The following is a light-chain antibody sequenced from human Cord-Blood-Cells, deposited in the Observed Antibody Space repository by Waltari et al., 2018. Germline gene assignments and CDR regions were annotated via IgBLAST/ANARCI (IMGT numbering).Light chain of an antibody. J-gene: IGKJ2*01. CDR1: QSVLYSSNNKNY. Sequence: DIVMTQSPDSLAVSLGERATINCKSSQSVLYSSNNKNYLALYQQKPGQPPKLLIYCASTRESGVPDRFSGSGSGTDFTLTISSLQAEDVAVYYCQQYYSTPYTFGQGTKLEIK. CDR3: QQYYSTPYT. CDR2: CAS. V-gene: IGKV4-1*01.